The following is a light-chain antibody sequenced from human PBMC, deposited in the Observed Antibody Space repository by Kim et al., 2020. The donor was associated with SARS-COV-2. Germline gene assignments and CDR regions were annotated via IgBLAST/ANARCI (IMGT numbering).Light chain of an antibody. CDR2: DVS. CDR1: SRDVGGYNY. CDR3: CSYAGSYGVV. J-gene: IGLJ2*01. Sequence: GQSVTISCTGTSRDVGGYNYVSWYKQHPGKAPKLMIYDVSKRPSGVPDRFSGSKSGNTASLTISGLQAEDEADYYCCSYAGSYGVVFGGGTQLTVL. V-gene: IGLV2-11*01.